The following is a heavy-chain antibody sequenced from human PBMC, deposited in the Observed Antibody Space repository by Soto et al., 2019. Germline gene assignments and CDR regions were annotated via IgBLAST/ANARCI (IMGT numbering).Heavy chain of an antibody. D-gene: IGHD2-21*02. J-gene: IGHJ5*02. CDR2: IYYSGST. CDR1: GGSISSGDYY. Sequence: QVQLQESGPGLVKPSQTLSLTCTVSGGSISSGDYYWSWIRQPPGKGLEWIGYIYYSGSTYYNPSLTSRVTISVDTSKNQFSLKLSSVTAADPAVYYCARAMVVTQNWFDPWGQGTLVTVSS. CDR3: ARAMVVTQNWFDP. V-gene: IGHV4-30-4*01.